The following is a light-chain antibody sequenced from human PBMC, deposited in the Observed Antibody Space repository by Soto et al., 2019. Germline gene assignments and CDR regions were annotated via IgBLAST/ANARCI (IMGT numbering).Light chain of an antibody. CDR2: GAS. CDR3: LRYGDSPPAYT. Sequence: EIVLTQSPGTVSLSPGERATLSCRASQSVSSRNLAWYRQKPGQAPSLLIFGASNRATGIPDRFSGSGSGTEFTLTISRLEPEDCAVYYCLRYGDSPPAYTFGQGTKLEI. J-gene: IGKJ2*01. V-gene: IGKV3-20*01. CDR1: QSVSSRN.